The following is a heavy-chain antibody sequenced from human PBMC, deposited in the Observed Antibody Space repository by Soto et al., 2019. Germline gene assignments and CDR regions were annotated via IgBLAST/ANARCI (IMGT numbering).Heavy chain of an antibody. CDR3: ARQRTSVVTPAYSDV. V-gene: IGHV4-39*01. Sequence: SETLSLTCTVTGDSISSRSYYWGWIRQPPGKGLEWIGSIYYSGSTYNNPSLRSRVSMSIDTSKDQFSLKMKSVTAADTALYFCARQRTSVVTPAYSDVWGQGSMVTV. CDR1: GDSISSRSYY. J-gene: IGHJ6*02. CDR2: IYYSGST. D-gene: IGHD2-21*02.